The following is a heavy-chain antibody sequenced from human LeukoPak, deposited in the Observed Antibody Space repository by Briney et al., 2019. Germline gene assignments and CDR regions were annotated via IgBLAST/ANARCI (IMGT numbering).Heavy chain of an antibody. CDR1: GFTFSSYG. CDR2: IRYDGSNK. Sequence: GGSLRLSCAASGFTFSSYGMHWVRQAPGKGLEWVAFIRYDGSNKYYADSVKGRFTISRDNSKNTLYLQMNSLRAEDTAVYYCVKGGLRYFDWLDYWGQGTLVTVSS. J-gene: IGHJ4*02. CDR3: VKGGLRYFDWLDY. D-gene: IGHD3-9*01. V-gene: IGHV3-30*02.